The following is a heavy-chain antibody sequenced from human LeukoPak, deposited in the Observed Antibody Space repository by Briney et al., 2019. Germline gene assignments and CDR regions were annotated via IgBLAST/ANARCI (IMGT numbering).Heavy chain of an antibody. D-gene: IGHD4-11*01. J-gene: IGHJ5*02. CDR3: ANPPTVTSFRT. Sequence: GGTPTLSCAASGFTFSSYGMSWVRQAPGKGLEWVSSINGRGGSTYYADSVKGRFTISRDNSKNTLYLQMNSLRAEDTAIDYCANPPTVTSFRTWGQRAPGTVSS. V-gene: IGHV3-23*01. CDR1: GFTFSSYG. CDR2: INGRGGST.